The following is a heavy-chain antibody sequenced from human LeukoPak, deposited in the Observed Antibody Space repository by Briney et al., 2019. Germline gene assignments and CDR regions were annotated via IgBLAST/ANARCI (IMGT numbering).Heavy chain of an antibody. Sequence: TAGGSLRLSCNASEFNGFSFSSYTMNWVRQAPGKGLEWVSSISGTSAYIYYGSSVRGRFTISRDNAKNSLFLQMDSLRAEDTATYYCARGPGYMDVWGSGTTVTVSS. CDR3: ARGPGYMDV. CDR2: ISGTSAYI. CDR1: EFNGFSFSSYT. V-gene: IGHV3-21*06. J-gene: IGHJ6*03.